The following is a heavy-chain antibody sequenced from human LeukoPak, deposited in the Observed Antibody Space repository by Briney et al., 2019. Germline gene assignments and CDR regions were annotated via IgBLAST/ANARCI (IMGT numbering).Heavy chain of an antibody. Sequence: GGSLRLSCAASGFTFSSYAMHWVRQAPGKGLEWVAVISYDGSNKYYADSVKGRLTISRDNSKNTLYLQMNSLRAEDTAVYYCARSDILTGDYFDYWGQGTLVTVSS. V-gene: IGHV3-30-3*01. CDR1: GFTFSSYA. J-gene: IGHJ4*02. CDR2: ISYDGSNK. D-gene: IGHD3-9*01. CDR3: ARSDILTGDYFDY.